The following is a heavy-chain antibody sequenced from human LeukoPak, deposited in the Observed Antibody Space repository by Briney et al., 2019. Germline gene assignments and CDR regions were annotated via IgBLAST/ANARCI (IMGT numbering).Heavy chain of an antibody. Sequence: GGSLRLSCTASGFTFGDYAMSWVRQAPGKGLEWVGFIRSKAYGGTTEYAASVKGRFTISRDDPKSIAYLQMNGLKTEDTAVYYCTTLIVVVPAAIDYWGQGTLVTVSS. J-gene: IGHJ4*02. CDR3: TTLIVVVPAAIDY. CDR1: GFTFGDYA. V-gene: IGHV3-49*04. CDR2: IRSKAYGGTT. D-gene: IGHD2-2*01.